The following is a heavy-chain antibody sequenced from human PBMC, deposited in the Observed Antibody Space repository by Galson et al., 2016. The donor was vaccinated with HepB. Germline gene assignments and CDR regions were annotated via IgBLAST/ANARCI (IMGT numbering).Heavy chain of an antibody. CDR1: GSSFPTYW. CDR2: IYPGDSDT. V-gene: IGHV5-51*03. CDR3: ARRRDYCSGGSCYPLYGMDV. Sequence: QSGAEVKKPEESLKISCKGSGSSFPTYWVAWVRQMPGKGLEWMGMIYPGDSDTIYSPSFQGLVTISADKSISTAYLQWSSLKASDTAMYYCARRRDYCSGGSCYPLYGMDVWGQGTTVTVSS. J-gene: IGHJ6*02. D-gene: IGHD2-15*01.